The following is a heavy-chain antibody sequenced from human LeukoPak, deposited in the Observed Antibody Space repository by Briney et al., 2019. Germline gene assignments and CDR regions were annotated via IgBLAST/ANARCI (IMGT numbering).Heavy chain of an antibody. CDR3: ARTTAHWYFDL. D-gene: IGHD2-21*02. J-gene: IGHJ2*01. CDR1: GGSISSYY. V-gene: IGHV4-4*07. Sequence: KPSETLSLTCTVSGGSISSYYWSWIRIRQPAGKGLEWIGRIHSGGNTNYNPSLKGRVTMSVDTSKNQFSLSLTSVTAADTAVYYCARTTAHWYFDLWGRGTLVSVSS. CDR2: IHSGGNT.